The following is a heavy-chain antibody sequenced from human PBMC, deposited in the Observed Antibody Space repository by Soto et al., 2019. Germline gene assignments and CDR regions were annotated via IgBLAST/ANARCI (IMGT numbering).Heavy chain of an antibody. CDR1: GLNLSSTV. D-gene: IGHD3-10*01. J-gene: IGHJ4*02. CDR2: ISGGSRT. CDR3: VPHGMSVRGGVLSFDY. Sequence: EVQLVVSGGGLVRPGGSLRLSCVASGLNLSSTVMTWVRQAPGKGLEWVSSISGGSRTFYADSVKGRFTISRDNSKYTVDLQMNSLGGEDTAEYYCVPHGMSVRGGVLSFDYRGQGTLVTVSS. V-gene: IGHV3-23*04.